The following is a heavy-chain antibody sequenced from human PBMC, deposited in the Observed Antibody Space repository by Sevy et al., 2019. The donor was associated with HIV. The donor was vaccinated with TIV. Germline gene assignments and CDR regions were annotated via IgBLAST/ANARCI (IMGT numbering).Heavy chain of an antibody. V-gene: IGHV3-48*02. CDR1: GFSLSSHN. CDR3: AGPLHPNWGARDAFDL. CDR2: ITYTSQTV. Sequence: GGSLRLSCVASGFSLSSHNMNWVRQAPGKGLEWISYITYTSQTVYYADSVKGRFSISRDNAPNSLFLLMSGLREEDSAAYYCAGPLHPNWGARDAFDLWGQGTVVTVSS. D-gene: IGHD7-27*01. J-gene: IGHJ3*01.